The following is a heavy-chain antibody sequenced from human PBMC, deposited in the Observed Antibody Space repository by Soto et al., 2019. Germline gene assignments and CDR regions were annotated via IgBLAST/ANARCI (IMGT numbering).Heavy chain of an antibody. CDR3: ANLRRIQLWLPACFDY. Sequence: GGSLRLSCAASGFTFSSYAMSWVRQAPGKGLEWVSAISGSGGSTYYADSVKGRFTISRDNSKNTLYLQMNSLRAEDTAVYYCANLRRIQLWLPACFDYWGQGTLVTVSS. V-gene: IGHV3-23*01. D-gene: IGHD5-18*01. J-gene: IGHJ4*02. CDR1: GFTFSSYA. CDR2: ISGSGGST.